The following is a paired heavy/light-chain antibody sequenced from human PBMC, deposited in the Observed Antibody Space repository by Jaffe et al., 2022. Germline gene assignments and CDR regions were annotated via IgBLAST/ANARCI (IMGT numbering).Light chain of an antibody. J-gene: IGLJ2*01. CDR2: EVS. V-gene: IGLV2-14*01. CDR3: SSYTSITTSVV. Sequence: QSALTQPASVSGSPGQSITISCTGTTSDVGGYNYVSWYQQHPGKAPKLMIFEVSNRPSGVSNRFSGSKSGNTASLAISGLQAEDEADYHCSSYTSITTSVVFGGGTKLTVL. CDR1: TSDVGGYNY.
Heavy chain of an antibody. CDR1: GYSISSGYY. CDR2: IYHSGST. J-gene: IGHJ2*01. D-gene: IGHD5-18*01. V-gene: IGHV4-38-2*02. Sequence: QVQLQESGPGLVKPSETLSLTCTVSGYSISSGYYWGWVRQPPGRGLQWLGIIYHSGSTYYNPSLQSRVTFSVDTSMNQFSLKLYSVTAADTAVYYCARGPDTTLVWAQPSWYFDLWGRGTLVTVSS. CDR3: ARGPDTTLVWAQPSWYFDL.